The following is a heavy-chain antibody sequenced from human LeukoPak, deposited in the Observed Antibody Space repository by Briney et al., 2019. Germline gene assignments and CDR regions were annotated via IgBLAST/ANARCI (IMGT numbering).Heavy chain of an antibody. J-gene: IGHJ4*02. V-gene: IGHV1-2*02. CDR2: INPNSGGT. CDR3: ARDLLSWEPEPTYYFDY. CDR1: GYTFTGYY. D-gene: IGHD1-26*01. Sequence: RASVKVSCKASGYTFTGYYMHWVRQAPGQGLEWMGWINPNSGGTNYAQKFQGRVTMTRDTSISTAYMELSRLRSDDTDVYYCARDLLSWEPEPTYYFDYWGQGTLVTVSS.